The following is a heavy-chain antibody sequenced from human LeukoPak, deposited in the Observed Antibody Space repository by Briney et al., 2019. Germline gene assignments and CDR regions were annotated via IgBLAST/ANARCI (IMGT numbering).Heavy chain of an antibody. V-gene: IGHV4-59*01. Sequence: SETLSLTCTVSGYSITSAYYWSWIRQPPGKGLEWIGYIYYTGTTYYNPSLKSRVTISIDTSKTQFSLKLSSVSAADTAVYYCARSYDSSGFQDYWGQGTLVTVSS. CDR3: ARSYDSSGFQDY. J-gene: IGHJ4*02. D-gene: IGHD3-22*01. CDR1: GYSITSAYY. CDR2: IYYTGTT.